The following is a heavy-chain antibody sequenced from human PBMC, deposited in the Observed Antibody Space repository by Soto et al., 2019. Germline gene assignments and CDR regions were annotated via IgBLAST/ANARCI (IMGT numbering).Heavy chain of an antibody. Sequence: EVQLVESGGGLVQPGGSLRLSCAASGFTFSAYWMTWIRQAPGRGLEWVASIKPDGSDKFYVGSVKGRFTISRDNAKNSLYLQMNSLSAEDTAVYYCASGGHVDYCGQGTLVTVSS. CDR2: IKPDGSDK. D-gene: IGHD3-16*01. CDR1: GFTFSAYW. V-gene: IGHV3-7*05. J-gene: IGHJ4*02. CDR3: ASGGHVDY.